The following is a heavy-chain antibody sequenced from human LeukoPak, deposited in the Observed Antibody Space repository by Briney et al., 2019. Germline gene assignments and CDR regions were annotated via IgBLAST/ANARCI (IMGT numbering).Heavy chain of an antibody. Sequence: GSSVKVSCKASGGTFSSYAISWVRQAPGQGLEWMGRIIPILGIANYAQKFQGRVTITADKSTSTAYMELSSLRSEDTAVYYCASPTYYYDSSGYYYVYWGRGTLVTVSS. V-gene: IGHV1-69*04. D-gene: IGHD3-22*01. CDR3: ASPTYYYDSSGYYYVY. CDR1: GGTFSSYA. J-gene: IGHJ4*02. CDR2: IIPILGIA.